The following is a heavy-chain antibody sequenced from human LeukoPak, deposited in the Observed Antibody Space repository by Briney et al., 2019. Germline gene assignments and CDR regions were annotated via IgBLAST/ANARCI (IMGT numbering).Heavy chain of an antibody. J-gene: IGHJ3*02. Sequence: GGSLRLSCAASGFTFSSYWMSWVRQAPGKGLEWVANIKQDGSEKYYVDSVKGRFTISRDNAKNSLYLQMNSLRAEDTAVYHCASTVLMVYAMGAFDIWGQGTMVTVSS. CDR1: GFTFSSYW. V-gene: IGHV3-7*01. CDR3: ASTVLMVYAMGAFDI. CDR2: IKQDGSEK. D-gene: IGHD2-8*01.